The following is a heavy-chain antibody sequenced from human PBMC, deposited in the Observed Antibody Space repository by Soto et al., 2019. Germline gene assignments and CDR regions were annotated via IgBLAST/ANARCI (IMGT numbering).Heavy chain of an antibody. CDR2: ISYDGSNK. J-gene: IGHJ4*02. Sequence: EGSLRLSCAASGFTFSSYAMSWVRQAPGKGLEWVAVISYDGSNKYYADSVKGRFTISRDNSKNTLYLQMNSLRAEDTAVYYCARGANGYCSGGSCYSLAYWGQGTLVTVSS. V-gene: IGHV3-30-3*01. CDR3: ARGANGYCSGGSCYSLAY. CDR1: GFTFSSYA. D-gene: IGHD2-15*01.